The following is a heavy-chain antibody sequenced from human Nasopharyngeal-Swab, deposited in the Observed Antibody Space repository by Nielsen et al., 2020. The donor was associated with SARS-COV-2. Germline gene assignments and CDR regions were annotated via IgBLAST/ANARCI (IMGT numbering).Heavy chain of an antibody. J-gene: IGHJ4*02. Sequence: WILQPPGKGLEWIGEINHSGSTNYNPSLKSRVTISVDTSKNQFSLKLSSVTAADTAVYYCARVGIAAAGGLLNDYWGQGTLVTVSS. CDR3: ARVGIAAAGGLLNDY. V-gene: IGHV4-34*01. D-gene: IGHD6-13*01. CDR2: INHSGST.